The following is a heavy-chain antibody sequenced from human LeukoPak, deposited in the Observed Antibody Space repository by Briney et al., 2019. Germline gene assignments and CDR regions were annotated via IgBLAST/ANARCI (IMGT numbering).Heavy chain of an antibody. CDR1: GFTFSSYG. V-gene: IGHV3-30*18. Sequence: GGSLRLSCAASGFTFSSYGMHWVRQAPGKGLEWVAVISYDGSNKYYADSVKGRFTISRDNSKNTLYLQMNSLRAEDTAVYYCAKDNWPYYYDSSGYLHWGQGTLVTVSS. J-gene: IGHJ1*01. CDR2: ISYDGSNK. D-gene: IGHD3-22*01. CDR3: AKDNWPYYYDSSGYLH.